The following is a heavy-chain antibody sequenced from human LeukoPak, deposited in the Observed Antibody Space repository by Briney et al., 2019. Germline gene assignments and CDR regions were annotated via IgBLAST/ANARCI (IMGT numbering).Heavy chain of an antibody. Sequence: GGSLRLSCAASGFTFSSYGMHWVRQAPGKGLEWVAFIRYDGTDKYYADSLKGRFTISRDNSKNTLYLHMNSLGAEDTAVYYCARVLPYDYINRFDRWGQGTLVTVSS. V-gene: IGHV3-30*02. CDR3: ARVLPYDYINRFDR. J-gene: IGHJ5*02. D-gene: IGHD4-11*01. CDR2: IRYDGTDK. CDR1: GFTFSSYG.